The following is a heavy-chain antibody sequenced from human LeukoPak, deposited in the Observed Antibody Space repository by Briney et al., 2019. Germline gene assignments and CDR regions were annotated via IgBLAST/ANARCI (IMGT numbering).Heavy chain of an antibody. J-gene: IGHJ4*02. CDR1: GYTFNVYN. CDR3: ARRYCSGGSCYPDY. Sequence: GASVKVSCKAYGYTFNVYNIYWVRQTPGQGLEWMGWVNPKNGGTVYAQKFQGRVTMTSDTSLSTAYMDLSSLRPDDTGVYFCARRYCSGGSCYPDYWGQGTLVTVSS. D-gene: IGHD2-15*01. CDR2: VNPKNGGT. V-gene: IGHV1-2*02.